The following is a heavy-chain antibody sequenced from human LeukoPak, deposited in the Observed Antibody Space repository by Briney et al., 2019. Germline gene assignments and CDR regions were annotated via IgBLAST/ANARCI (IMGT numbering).Heavy chain of an antibody. V-gene: IGHV3-11*03. CDR3: ARNILFAFDI. CDR2: ISGGSSYT. J-gene: IGHJ3*02. CDR1: GFTFSDYY. D-gene: IGHD2/OR15-2a*01. Sequence: GGSLRLSCAASGFTFSDYYMTWFRQAPGKGLEWVSYISGGSSYTNFADSVKGRFTISRDSSKNTLYLQVNSLRAEDTAMYYCARNILFAFDIWGQGTMVTVSS.